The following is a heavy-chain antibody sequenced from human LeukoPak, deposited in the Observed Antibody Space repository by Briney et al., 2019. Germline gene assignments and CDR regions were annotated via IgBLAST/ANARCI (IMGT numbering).Heavy chain of an antibody. D-gene: IGHD2/OR15-2a*01. CDR3: LVTARSRGFDY. J-gene: IGHJ4*02. V-gene: IGHV3-7*01. CDR1: GFTFSSHW. CDR2: IRQYGSVQ. Sequence: GGSLRLSCAASGFTFSSHWMSWLRQAPGKGLECVANIRQYGSVQQYVDSVKGRLTISRDNPKNSVYLQMCSLRAEDTAVYYCLVTARSRGFDYWGQGPRVTVSS.